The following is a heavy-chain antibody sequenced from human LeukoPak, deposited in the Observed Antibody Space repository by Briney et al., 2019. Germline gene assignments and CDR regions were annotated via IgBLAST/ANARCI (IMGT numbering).Heavy chain of an antibody. J-gene: IGHJ6*03. CDR3: TGDGIAAAGSFYYYYYYMDV. V-gene: IGHV3-49*04. Sequence: PGRSLRLSCTASGFTFGDYAMSWVRQAPGKGLEWVGFIRSKAYGGTTEYAASVKGRFTISRDDSKSIAYLQMNSLKTEDTAVYYCTGDGIAAAGSFYYYYYYMDVWGKGTTVTVSS. CDR2: IRSKAYGGTT. CDR1: GFTFGDYA. D-gene: IGHD6-13*01.